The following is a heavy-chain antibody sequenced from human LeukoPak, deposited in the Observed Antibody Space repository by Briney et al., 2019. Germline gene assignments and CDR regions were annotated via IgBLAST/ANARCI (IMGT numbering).Heavy chain of an antibody. D-gene: IGHD5-18*01. J-gene: IGHJ4*02. V-gene: IGHV4-39*07. CDR1: GGSISSNSYY. CDR3: ARGGSGYSYGHQRRIFDY. CDR2: INHSGST. Sequence: SETLSLTCTVSGGSISSNSYYWGWIRQPPGKGLEWIGEINHSGSTNYNPSLKSRVTISVDTSKNQFSLKLSSVTAADTAVYYCARGGSGYSYGHQRRIFDYWGQGTLVTVSS.